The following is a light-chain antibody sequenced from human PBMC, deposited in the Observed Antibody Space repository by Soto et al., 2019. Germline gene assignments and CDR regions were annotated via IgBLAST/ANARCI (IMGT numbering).Light chain of an antibody. CDR3: AAWEDSLSGRV. V-gene: IGLV1-47*01. Sequence: QSVLTQPPSASGTPVQRVTISCSGSSSNIGSNYVYWYQQLPGTAPKLLIYRNSQRPSGVPDRFSGSKSGTSASLAISGLRSEDEADFYCAAWEDSLSGRVFGTGTRSPS. CDR2: RNS. J-gene: IGLJ1*01. CDR1: SSNIGSNY.